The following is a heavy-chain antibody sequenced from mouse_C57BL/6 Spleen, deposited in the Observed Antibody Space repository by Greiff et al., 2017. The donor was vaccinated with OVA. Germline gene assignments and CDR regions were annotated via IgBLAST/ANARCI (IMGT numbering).Heavy chain of an antibody. Sequence: EVMLVESEGGLVQPGSSMKLSCTASGFTFSDYYMAWVRQVPEKGLEWVANINYDGSSTYYLDSLKSRFIISRDNAKNILYLQMSSLKSEDTATYYCARDRGYYGNYWAMDYWGQGTSVTVSS. D-gene: IGHD2-1*01. CDR2: INYDGSST. CDR3: ARDRGYYGNYWAMDY. V-gene: IGHV5-16*01. CDR1: GFTFSDYY. J-gene: IGHJ4*01.